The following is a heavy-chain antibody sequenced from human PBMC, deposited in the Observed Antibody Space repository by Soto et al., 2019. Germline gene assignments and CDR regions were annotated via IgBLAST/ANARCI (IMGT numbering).Heavy chain of an antibody. CDR1: GYTFTGYY. CDR2: INPNSGGT. Sequence: QVQLVQSGAVVKKPGASVKVSCKASGYTFTGYYMHWVRQAPGQGLVWMGWINPNSGGTNYAQKFQGWVNMTRDTSLSTAYMELSRLRSDDTAVYYCAINYGDYGGGAFDIWGQGTMVTLSS. D-gene: IGHD4-17*01. CDR3: AINYGDYGGGAFDI. J-gene: IGHJ3*02. V-gene: IGHV1-2*04.